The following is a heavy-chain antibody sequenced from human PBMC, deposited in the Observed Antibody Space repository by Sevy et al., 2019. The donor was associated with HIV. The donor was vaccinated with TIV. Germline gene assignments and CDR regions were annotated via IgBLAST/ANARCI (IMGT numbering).Heavy chain of an antibody. D-gene: IGHD6-19*01. Sequence: ASVKVSCMASGYTFSRSVITWVRQAPGQGLEWMGWISTYNGKTNYAQKFQDRVTMTTDTSTNKGYMELRSLRSDATAVYFCEGGRGIAVAGGGYYSDYWGQGSLVTVSS. CDR2: ISTYNGKT. J-gene: IGHJ4*02. CDR3: EGGRGIAVAGGGYYSDY. CDR1: GYTFSRSV. V-gene: IGHV1-18*04.